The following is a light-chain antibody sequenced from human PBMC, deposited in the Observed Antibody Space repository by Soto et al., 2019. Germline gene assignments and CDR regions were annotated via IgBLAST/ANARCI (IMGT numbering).Light chain of an antibody. CDR3: QQYNSYSLT. CDR1: QSVGSY. CDR2: EAS. V-gene: IGKV3-11*01. Sequence: EIVLTQSPATLSLSPGERATLSCRASQSVGSYLAWYQQKPGQAPRLLIYEASKRATGIPARFSGSGSGTDFTLTISSLEPEDFATYYCQQYNSYSLTFGGGTKVEIK. J-gene: IGKJ4*01.